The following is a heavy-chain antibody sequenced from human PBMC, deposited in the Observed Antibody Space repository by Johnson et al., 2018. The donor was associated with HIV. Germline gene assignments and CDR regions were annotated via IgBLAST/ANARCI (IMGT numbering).Heavy chain of an antibody. J-gene: IGHJ3*02. Sequence: QVQLVESGGGVVQPGRSLTLSCVGSGFTFSDYAIHWVRQAPGKGLEWVAVISYDGSNKYYADSVKGRFTISRDNSKNTLYLQMNSLRAEDTAVYYCATTYSNYVDMYAFDIWGQGTMVTVSS. V-gene: IGHV3-30*14. CDR3: ATTYSNYVDMYAFDI. CDR1: GFTFSDYA. D-gene: IGHD4-11*01. CDR2: ISYDGSNK.